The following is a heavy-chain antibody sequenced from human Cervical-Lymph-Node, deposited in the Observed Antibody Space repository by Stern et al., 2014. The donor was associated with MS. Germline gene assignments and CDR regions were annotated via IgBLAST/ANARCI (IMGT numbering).Heavy chain of an antibody. V-gene: IGHV4-59*01. D-gene: IGHD5-12*01. Sequence: QVQLQESGPGLVKPSETLSLTCLISGGSIGTYYWSWVRQPPGKGLEWIGYIYHNGNTNYNPSLKTRVAMSVDTSKNQFSLNLGSVTAADTAVYYCARDDGYSGYDSWGQGTLVTVSS. CDR2: IYHNGNT. CDR1: GGSIGTYY. J-gene: IGHJ4*02. CDR3: ARDDGYSGYDS.